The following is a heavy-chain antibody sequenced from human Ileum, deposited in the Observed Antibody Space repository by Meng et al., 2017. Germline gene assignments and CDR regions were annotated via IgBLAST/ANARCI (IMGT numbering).Heavy chain of an antibody. D-gene: IGHD6-13*01. V-gene: IGHV3-23*01. J-gene: IGHJ5*01. CDR3: AKPGSRSWYGCCFDS. CDR2: IGLTGGNT. CDR1: GFTFSSYA. Sequence: GESLKISCAASGFTFSSYAMTWVRQAPGKGLEWVSSIGLTGGNTFYADSVKGRFTTSRDDSKNTLYLQLNTLRAEDTAVYYCAKPGSRSWYGCCFDSWGHGTRVTVSS.